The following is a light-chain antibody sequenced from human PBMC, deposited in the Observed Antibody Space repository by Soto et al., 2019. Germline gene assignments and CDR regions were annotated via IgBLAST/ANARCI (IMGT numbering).Light chain of an antibody. Sequence: EIVLTQSPGTLSLSPGERATLSCRASRSVGTFLAWYQQKPGQAPRLLIYGASSRATVIPDRFSGSGSGTDFTLTISRLEPEDFAVYYCQQRRNWPLTFGGGTKVEIK. J-gene: IGKJ4*01. V-gene: IGKV3D-20*02. CDR2: GAS. CDR1: RSVGTF. CDR3: QQRRNWPLT.